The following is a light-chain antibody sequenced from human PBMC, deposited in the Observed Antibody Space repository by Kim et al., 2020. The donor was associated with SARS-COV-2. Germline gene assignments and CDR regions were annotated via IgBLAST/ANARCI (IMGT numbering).Light chain of an antibody. CDR1: QSVSSSY. CDR3: QQYCSSLWT. Sequence: APGERATRSCRASQSVSSSYLAWYQQKPGQAPRLLIYGASSRATGIPDRFSGSGSGTDFTLTISRLEPEDFAVYYCQQYCSSLWTFGQGTKVEIK. J-gene: IGKJ1*01. V-gene: IGKV3-20*01. CDR2: GAS.